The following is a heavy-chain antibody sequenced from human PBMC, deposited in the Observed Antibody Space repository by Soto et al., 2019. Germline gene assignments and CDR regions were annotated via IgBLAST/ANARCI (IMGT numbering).Heavy chain of an antibody. CDR1: GFSFSDYY. J-gene: IGHJ4*02. D-gene: IGHD2-8*01. CDR2: ISSRSSTI. CDR3: ASGTNGAFFVY. Sequence: GGSLRLSCAASGFSFSDYYMSWIRQAPGKGLEWVSYISSRSSTIFYADSVKGRFTISRDNVKNSLYLQMNSLRAEDTAVYYCASGTNGAFFVYWGQGILVTVSS. V-gene: IGHV3-11*01.